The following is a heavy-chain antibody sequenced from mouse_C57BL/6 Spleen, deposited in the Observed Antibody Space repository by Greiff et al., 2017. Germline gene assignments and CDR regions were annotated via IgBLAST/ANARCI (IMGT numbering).Heavy chain of an antibody. Sequence: VQLQQSGPELVKPGASVKISCKASGYTFTDYYMNWVKQSHGKSLEWIGDINPNNGGTSYNQKFKGKATLTVDKSSSTAYMELRSLTSEDSAVYYCARRIWYYGSSLEAMDYWGQGTSVTVSS. CDR3: ARRIWYYGSSLEAMDY. V-gene: IGHV1-26*01. J-gene: IGHJ4*01. CDR2: INPNNGGT. D-gene: IGHD1-1*01. CDR1: GYTFTDYY.